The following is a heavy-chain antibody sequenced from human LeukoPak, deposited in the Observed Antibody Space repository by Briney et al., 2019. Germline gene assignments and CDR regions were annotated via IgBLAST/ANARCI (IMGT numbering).Heavy chain of an antibody. D-gene: IGHD1-14*01. Sequence: QPGGSLRLSCAVSGLTFSRHAMSWVRQAPGKGLKWVSAISGSGGSTYHADSVKGRFTISRDNSRTTLYLEMSSLRAEDTAVYYCAKDYNLYSYHGMDVWGQGTTVTVSS. J-gene: IGHJ6*02. CDR1: GLTFSRHA. CDR2: ISGSGGST. CDR3: AKDYNLYSYHGMDV. V-gene: IGHV3-23*01.